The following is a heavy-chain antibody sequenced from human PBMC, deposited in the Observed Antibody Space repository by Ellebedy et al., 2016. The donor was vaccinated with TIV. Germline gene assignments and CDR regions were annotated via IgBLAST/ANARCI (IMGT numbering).Heavy chain of an antibody. D-gene: IGHD3-3*01. Sequence: GGSLRLSCAASGFTFSRYAMSWVRQAPGKGLEWVSAIGGSGHITDYTDSVKGRFTISRDNSKNTLSLQMNNLRAEDTAVYYCAKDPITIFGVVWIYWGQGTLVTVSS. CDR3: AKDPITIFGVVWIY. V-gene: IGHV3-23*01. CDR2: IGGSGHIT. CDR1: GFTFSRYA. J-gene: IGHJ4*02.